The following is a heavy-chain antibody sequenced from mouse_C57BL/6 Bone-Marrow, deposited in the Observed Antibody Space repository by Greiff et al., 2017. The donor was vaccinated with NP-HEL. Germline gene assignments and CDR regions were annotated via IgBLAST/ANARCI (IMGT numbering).Heavy chain of an antibody. V-gene: IGHV5-17*01. CDR3: ARGTTVVATDY. Sequence: EVQVVESGGGLVKPGGSLKLSCAASGFTFSDYGMHWVRQAPEQGLEWVAYISSGSSTIYYADTVKGRFTISRDNAKNTRILQMTSLRCEDTAVYYCARGTTVVATDYWGQGTTLTVSS. CDR1: GFTFSDYG. CDR2: ISSGSSTI. J-gene: IGHJ2*01. D-gene: IGHD1-1*01.